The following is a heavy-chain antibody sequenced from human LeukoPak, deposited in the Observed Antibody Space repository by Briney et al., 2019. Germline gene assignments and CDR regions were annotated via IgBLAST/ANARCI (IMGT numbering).Heavy chain of an antibody. Sequence: GGSLRLSCAASGFTFNSYAMSWVRQAPGKGLEWVSAISGSGGSTYYADSVKGRFTISRDNSKNTLYLQMNSLRAEDTAVYYCAKPSDYCGGDCSYFDYWGQGTLVTVSS. CDR2: ISGSGGST. D-gene: IGHD2-21*02. CDR1: GFTFNSYA. J-gene: IGHJ4*02. V-gene: IGHV3-23*01. CDR3: AKPSDYCGGDCSYFDY.